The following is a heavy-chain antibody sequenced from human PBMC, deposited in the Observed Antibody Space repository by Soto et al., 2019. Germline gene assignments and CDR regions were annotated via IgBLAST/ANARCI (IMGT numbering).Heavy chain of an antibody. D-gene: IGHD3-10*01. V-gene: IGHV3-30-3*01. CDR2: ISYDGSNK. J-gene: IGHJ4*02. Sequence: VQLVESGGGLVQPGRSLRLSCAASGFTFSSYAMHWVRQAPGKGLEWVAVISYDGSNKYYADSVKGRFTISRDNSKNTLYLQMNSLRAEDTAVYYCARDGYYYGSGSSMEGFDYWGQGTLVTVSS. CDR3: ARDGYYYGSGSSMEGFDY. CDR1: GFTFSSYA.